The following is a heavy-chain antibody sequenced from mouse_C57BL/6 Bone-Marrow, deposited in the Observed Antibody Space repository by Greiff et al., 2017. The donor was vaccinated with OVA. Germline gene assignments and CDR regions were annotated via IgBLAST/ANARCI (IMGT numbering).Heavy chain of an antibody. D-gene: IGHD2-5*01. V-gene: IGHV2-9-1*01. CDR2: IWPGGGT. CDR3: ASMYSNSHFDV. Sequence: VQVVESGPGLVAPSQSLSITCTVSGFSLTSYAISWVRQPPGKGLEWLGVIWPGGGTNYNSAIKSRLSISKDNSKRQVFLKMSSLQTDDTARYYCASMYSNSHFDVWGTGTTVTVSS. J-gene: IGHJ1*03. CDR1: GFSLTSYA.